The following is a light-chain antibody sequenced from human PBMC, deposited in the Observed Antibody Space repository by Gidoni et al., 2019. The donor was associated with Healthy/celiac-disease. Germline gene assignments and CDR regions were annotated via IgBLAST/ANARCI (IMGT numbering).Light chain of an antibody. CDR1: SSAVGGYNY. CDR3: SSYAGSNNLV. J-gene: IGLJ2*01. CDR2: DVS. Sequence: QSALTQPPSASGSPGQSVTISCTGTSSAVGGYNYVSWYQQHPGKAPNLMIYDVSKRPSGVPDRFSGSKSGNTASLTVSGLQAEDEADYYCSSYAGSNNLVFGGGTKLTVL. V-gene: IGLV2-8*01.